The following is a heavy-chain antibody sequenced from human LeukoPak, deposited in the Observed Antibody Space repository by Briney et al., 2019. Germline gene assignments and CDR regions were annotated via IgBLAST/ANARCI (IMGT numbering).Heavy chain of an antibody. D-gene: IGHD5-18*01. V-gene: IGHV3-30*18. CDR1: GFTFSRYG. J-gene: IGHJ4*02. CDR3: AKSHGYSYGFDY. CDR2: ISYDASNK. Sequence: SGGSLRLSCAASGFTFSRYGMHWVRQTPGKGLEWVAVISYDASNKYYADSVKGRFTISRDNSKNTLYLQMNSLRAEDTAVYYCAKSHGYSYGFDYWGQGTLVTASS.